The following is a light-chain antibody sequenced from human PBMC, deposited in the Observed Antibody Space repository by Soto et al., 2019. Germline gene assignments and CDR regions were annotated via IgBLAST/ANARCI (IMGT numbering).Light chain of an antibody. CDR2: HTS. V-gene: IGKV1-5*01. J-gene: IGKJ1*01. Sequence: QMTQSRTTLPASVGPRVTITCRASQSISSGLAWYQQKPGKAPKSLLYHTSTLQSGVPSRFSGAGSGAEFTLTINGLQSEDFATYFCLQHKSYPWTFGQGTKVDI. CDR1: QSISSG. CDR3: LQHKSYPWT.